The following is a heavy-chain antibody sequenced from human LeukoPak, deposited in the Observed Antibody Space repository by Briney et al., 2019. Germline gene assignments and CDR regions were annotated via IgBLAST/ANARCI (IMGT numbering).Heavy chain of an antibody. CDR2: IYPGDSDT. Sequence: GESLKISCKGSGYSFSTYWIGWVRQMPGKGLEWMGIIYPGDSDTRYSPSFQGQVTTSADKSISTAYLQWSSLKASDTAMYYCARRGYRSGANAFDIWGQGTMVTVSS. CDR1: GYSFSTYW. V-gene: IGHV5-51*01. D-gene: IGHD6-19*01. CDR3: ARRGYRSGANAFDI. J-gene: IGHJ3*02.